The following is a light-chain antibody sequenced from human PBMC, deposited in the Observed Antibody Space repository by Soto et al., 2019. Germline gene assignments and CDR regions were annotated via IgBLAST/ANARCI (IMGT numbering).Light chain of an antibody. V-gene: IGLV2-14*01. CDR3: ASYARGSTLVV. CDR2: VVS. J-gene: IGLJ2*01. CDR1: SRDVGGYHF. Sequence: QSALTQPRSVSGSPGQSVSISCTGTSRDVGGYHFVSWYQHHPGRAPKLIIYVVSSRPSGISNRFSASKSGNTASLTISGLQAEDEADYYCASYARGSTLVVFGGGTKLTVL.